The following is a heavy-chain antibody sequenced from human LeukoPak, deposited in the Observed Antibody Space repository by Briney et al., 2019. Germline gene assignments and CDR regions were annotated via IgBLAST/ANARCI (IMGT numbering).Heavy chain of an antibody. V-gene: IGHV4-4*07. Sequence: SETLSLTCTVSGGSISSYYWSWIRQPAGKGLEWIGRIYTSGSTNHNPSLKSRVTMSADTSKNQFSLKLSSVTAADTAVYYCAREDYYDTSGYLRHWYFDLWGRGTLVTVSS. D-gene: IGHD3-22*01. CDR3: AREDYYDTSGYLRHWYFDL. CDR2: IYTSGST. CDR1: GGSISSYY. J-gene: IGHJ2*01.